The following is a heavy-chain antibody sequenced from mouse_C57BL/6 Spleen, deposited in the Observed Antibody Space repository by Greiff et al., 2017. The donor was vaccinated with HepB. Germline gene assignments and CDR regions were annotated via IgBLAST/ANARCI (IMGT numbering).Heavy chain of an antibody. J-gene: IGHJ4*01. CDR2: ISYDGSN. CDR1: GYSITSGYY. V-gene: IGHV3-6*01. Sequence: VQLQQSGPGLVKPSQSLSLTCSVTGYSITSGYYWNWIRQFPGNKLEWMGYISYDGSNNYNPSLKNRISITRDTSKNQFFLKLNSVTTEDTATYYCARAAPAMDYWGQGTSVTVSS. D-gene: IGHD3-1*01. CDR3: ARAAPAMDY.